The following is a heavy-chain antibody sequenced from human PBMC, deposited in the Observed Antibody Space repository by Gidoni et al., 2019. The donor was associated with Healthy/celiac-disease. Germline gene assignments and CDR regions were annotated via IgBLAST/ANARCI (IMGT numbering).Heavy chain of an antibody. CDR3: ARLGIAARPLYYYYGMDV. J-gene: IGHJ6*02. CDR2: IYYSGST. V-gene: IGHV4-39*01. D-gene: IGHD6-6*01. CDR1: GGSISSSSYY. Sequence: QLQLQKSGPGLVKPTETLSLTCTVSGGSISSSSYYWGWLRQPPGKGLGWIGSIYYSGSTYYNPSLKSRFTISVDTSKNQFSRKRSSVTAADTAVYYCARLGIAARPLYYYYGMDVWGQGTTVTVSS.